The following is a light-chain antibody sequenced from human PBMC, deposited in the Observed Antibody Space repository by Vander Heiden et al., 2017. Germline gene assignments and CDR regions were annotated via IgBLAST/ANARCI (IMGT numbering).Light chain of an antibody. CDR2: TLS. V-gene: IGKV2-40*01. J-gene: IGKJ4*01. Sequence: SVTTQTPRCLPGSPGEPASISCRSSQSLLDSDNGNIYLDWFLQKPGQSPQLLIYTLSYPASGVQDRLSGSGSPTDFTLKISSVQAEDVGVYYCMQRNESPLTFGGGTQVEIK. CDR3: MQRNESPLT. CDR1: QSLLDSDNGNIY.